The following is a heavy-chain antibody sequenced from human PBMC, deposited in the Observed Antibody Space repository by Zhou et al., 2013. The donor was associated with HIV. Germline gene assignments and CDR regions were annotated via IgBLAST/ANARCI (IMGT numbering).Heavy chain of an antibody. Sequence: QVQLVQSGAEVKKPGASVKVSCKASGYTFTGYHIHWMRQTPGQGLEWMGSINPNSGGTNYAQKFQGRVTMTRDTSISTAYMELSRLRSDDTAVYYCARDPLTQSRGGIDYWGQGTLVTVSS. V-gene: IGHV1-2*02. CDR3: ARDPLTQSRGGIDY. CDR1: GYTFTGYH. J-gene: IGHJ4*02. CDR2: INPNSGGT. D-gene: IGHD7-27*01.